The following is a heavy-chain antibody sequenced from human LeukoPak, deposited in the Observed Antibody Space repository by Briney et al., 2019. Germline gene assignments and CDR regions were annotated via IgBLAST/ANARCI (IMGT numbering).Heavy chain of an antibody. CDR1: GGSISSYY. CDR3: ARHMPRGVRGVIIPPGRFDP. V-gene: IGHV4-4*07. J-gene: IGHJ5*02. Sequence: ASETLSLTCTVSGGSISSYYWSWIRQPAGKGLEWIGRIYTCGRTHDNPPLKSRGTMSVDTSKNQLSLNRSAVSAPRTPVCYCARHMPRGVRGVIIPPGRFDPWGQGTLVAVSS. D-gene: IGHD3-10*01. CDR2: IYTCGRT.